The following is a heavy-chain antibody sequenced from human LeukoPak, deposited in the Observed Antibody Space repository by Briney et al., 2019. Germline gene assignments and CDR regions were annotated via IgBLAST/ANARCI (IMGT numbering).Heavy chain of an antibody. J-gene: IGHJ6*02. V-gene: IGHV4-4*02. Sequence: SETLSLTCAVSADSISSSKWWSWVRQAPGKGLEWIGEIHHGGSSNYNPSLKSRVTISIDKSKNQFSLKMSSVTAADTAVYYCARSRDTTNYYGMDVWGQGTTVYVSS. CDR1: ADSISSSKW. CDR3: ARSRDTTNYYGMDV. D-gene: IGHD1-26*01. CDR2: IHHGGSS.